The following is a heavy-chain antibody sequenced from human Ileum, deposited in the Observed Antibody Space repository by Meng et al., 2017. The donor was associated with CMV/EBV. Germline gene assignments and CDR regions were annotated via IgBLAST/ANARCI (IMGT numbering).Heavy chain of an antibody. V-gene: IGHV4-34*01. CDR3: ARGWVHSASSLHFDY. CDR2: INYTGNT. D-gene: IGHD6-6*01. Sequence: QGQRQQGGGGLLTPSETLSLTCAVYGGSLSGYHWSWIRQTPDKGLEWIAEINYTGNTWFNPALKSRITMSIDTSANQLSLKLTSVTAADAAVYYCARGWVHSASSLHFDYWSQGTLVTVSS. CDR1: GGSLSGYH. J-gene: IGHJ4*02.